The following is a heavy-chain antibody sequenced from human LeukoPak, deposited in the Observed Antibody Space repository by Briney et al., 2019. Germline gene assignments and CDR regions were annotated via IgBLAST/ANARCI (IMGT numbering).Heavy chain of an antibody. CDR1: GFTFSSYG. V-gene: IGHV3-30*02. J-gene: IGHJ4*02. Sequence: GGSLRLSCAASGFTFSSYGMHWVRQAPGKGLEWVAFIRYDGSNKYYADSVKGRFTISRDNSKNTLYLQMNSLRAEDTAVYYCAKDLSQDYGDSSKFDYWGQGTLVTVSS. D-gene: IGHD4-17*01. CDR2: IRYDGSNK. CDR3: AKDLSQDYGDSSKFDY.